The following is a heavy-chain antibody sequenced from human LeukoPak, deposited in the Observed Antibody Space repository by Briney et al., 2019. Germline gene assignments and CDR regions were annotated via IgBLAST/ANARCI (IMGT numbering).Heavy chain of an antibody. CDR2: IYTDGSP. CDR1: GGYLSSYY. J-gene: IGHJ4*02. CDR3: ARDQNEYDFLSDAYLGYFDY. Sequence: SETLSLTCTVSGGYLSSYYWGWLRQPAGKGLEWLGRIYTDGSPNYNPSPRRRIGMSFDLSANQFTLRLSSVTAADKAIYYCARDQNEYDFLSDAYLGYFDYWGQGALVTVSS. D-gene: IGHD3-3*01. V-gene: IGHV4-4*07.